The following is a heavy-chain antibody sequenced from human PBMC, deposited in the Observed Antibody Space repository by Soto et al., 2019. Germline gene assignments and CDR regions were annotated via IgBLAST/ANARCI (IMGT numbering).Heavy chain of an antibody. CDR3: ARDLAAGDH. CDR1: GYTFTHYY. D-gene: IGHD6-13*01. V-gene: IGHV1-46*01. Sequence: QVQLVQSGAEVKKPGASVKVSCRASGYTFTHYYIHWVRQAPGQGLEWLGIINPASTSTNYAQEFQGRVTLTMDTSTTTVYMELIGLRTEDTAIFYCARDLAAGDHWGQGTLVTVSS. J-gene: IGHJ4*02. CDR2: INPASTST.